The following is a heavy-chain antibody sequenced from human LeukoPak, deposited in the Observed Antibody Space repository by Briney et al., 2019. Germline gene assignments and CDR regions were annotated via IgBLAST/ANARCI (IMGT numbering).Heavy chain of an antibody. V-gene: IGHV3-23*01. D-gene: IGHD3-10*02. CDR3: ARDMFPLGLRAASDY. J-gene: IGHJ4*02. Sequence: PGGSLRLSCAASGFTFSSYAMSWVRQAPGKGLEWVSAISGSGGSTYYADSVKGRFTISRDNAKNTLYLQMNSLRAEDTAVYYCARDMFPLGLRAASDYWGQGALVTVSS. CDR1: GFTFSSYA. CDR2: ISGSGGST.